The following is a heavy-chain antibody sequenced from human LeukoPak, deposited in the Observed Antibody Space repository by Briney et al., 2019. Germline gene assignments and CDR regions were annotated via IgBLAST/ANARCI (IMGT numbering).Heavy chain of an antibody. CDR2: INPNSGGT. D-gene: IGHD6-6*01. Sequence: ASAKVSCKASGYTFTGYYMHWVRQAPRQGLEWMGWINPNSGGTNYAQKFQGRVTMTRDTSISTAYMELSRLRSDDTAVYYCASLVFGTSSSSGDWFDPWGQGTLVTVSS. J-gene: IGHJ5*02. CDR3: ASLVFGTSSSSGDWFDP. V-gene: IGHV1-2*02. CDR1: GYTFTGYY.